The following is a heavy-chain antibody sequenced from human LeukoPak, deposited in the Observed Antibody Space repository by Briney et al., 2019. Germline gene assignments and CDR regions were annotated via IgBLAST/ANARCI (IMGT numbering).Heavy chain of an antibody. J-gene: IGHJ4*02. D-gene: IGHD3-10*01. CDR1: GFTFDDYA. CDR3: AKDGADYYGSGVFDY. V-gene: IGHV3-43D*03. CDR2: ISWDGGST. Sequence: GGSLRLPCAASGFTFDDYAMHWVRQAPGKGLEWVSLISWDGGSTYYADSVKGRFTISRDSSKNSLYLQMNSLRAEDTALYYCAKDGADYYGSGVFDYWGQGTLVTVSS.